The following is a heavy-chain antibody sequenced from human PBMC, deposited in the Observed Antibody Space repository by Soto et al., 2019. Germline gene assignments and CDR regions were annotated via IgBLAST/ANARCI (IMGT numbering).Heavy chain of an antibody. Sequence: EVQLVESGGGLVQPGGSLRLSCAVSGFTFSSSWMSWVRQTPGKGLEWVANINQHGSEKYYLDSVKGRFTISRDNAKNSLYLRMSSLRAEDTAVYYCARELVVGPAEYFQHWGQGTLVTVSS. D-gene: IGHD3-22*01. CDR2: INQHGSEK. CDR1: GFTFSSSW. V-gene: IGHV3-7*01. J-gene: IGHJ1*01. CDR3: ARELVVGPAEYFQH.